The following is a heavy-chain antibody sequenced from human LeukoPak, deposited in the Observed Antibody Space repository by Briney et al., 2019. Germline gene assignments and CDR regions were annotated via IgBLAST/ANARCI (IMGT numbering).Heavy chain of an antibody. CDR2: ISGSGGST. CDR3: AKDAGYSSSWYGYAFDY. D-gene: IGHD6-13*01. Sequence: GGSLRLSCAASGFTFSSYAMSWVRQAPGKGLEWVSAISGSGGSTYYADSVKGRFTISRDNSKNTLYLQMNSLRAEDTAVYYCAKDAGYSSSWYGYAFDYWGQGTLVTVSS. CDR1: GFTFSSYA. J-gene: IGHJ4*02. V-gene: IGHV3-23*01.